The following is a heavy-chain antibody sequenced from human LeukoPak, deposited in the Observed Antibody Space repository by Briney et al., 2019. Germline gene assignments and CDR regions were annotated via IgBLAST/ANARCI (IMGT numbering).Heavy chain of an antibody. CDR1: GDLFSAYF. CDR3: ERGSSFDGYCSAGDWHAGYYES. CDR2: NNHRGSS. Sequence: SEPLSLMCALCGDLFSAYFWSWIRHAPGKPLEYIGENNHRGSSHYNPSLKTRVTLLVNTSKNQFVLKFTLLTAAATAGVFWERGSSFDGYCSAGDWHAGYYESWGQGTPVTVSS. J-gene: IGHJ4*02. D-gene: IGHD2-21*02. V-gene: IGHV4-34*01.